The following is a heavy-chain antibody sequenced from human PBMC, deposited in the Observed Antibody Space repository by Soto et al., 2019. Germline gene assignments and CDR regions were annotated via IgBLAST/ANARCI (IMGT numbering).Heavy chain of an antibody. Sequence: GGSLRLSCAASGFSVSTNDMSWVRQAPGEGPEWVSVIYSDGTTYYADSVKGRFTVSRDNSKNTLYLQMISLRAEDTAVYYCAWNRLPWELSADWGRGTLVTVSS. CDR3: AWNRLPWELSAD. V-gene: IGHV3-53*01. CDR2: IYSDGTT. D-gene: IGHD1-26*01. CDR1: GFSVSTND. J-gene: IGHJ4*02.